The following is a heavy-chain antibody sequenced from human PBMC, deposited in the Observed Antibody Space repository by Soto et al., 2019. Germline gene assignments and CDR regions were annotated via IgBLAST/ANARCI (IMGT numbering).Heavy chain of an antibody. V-gene: IGHV3-7*03. J-gene: IGHJ4*02. CDR3: VTGYHSDY. CDR1: GISTSSYW. D-gene: IGHD5-18*01. Sequence: GGSLRLSCAASGISTSSYWMGWVRQAPGRGLEWVASIKNDGSEKYYMDSLKGRFTISRDNALNSLYLQMNSLRAEDTAVYFCVTGYHSDYWGQGTLVTVSS. CDR2: IKNDGSEK.